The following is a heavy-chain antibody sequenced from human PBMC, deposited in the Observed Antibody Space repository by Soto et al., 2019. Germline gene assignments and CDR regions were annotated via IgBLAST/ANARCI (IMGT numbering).Heavy chain of an antibody. CDR1: GFTFNDFE. D-gene: IGHD3-10*01. CDR3: ATGFGRVNY. Sequence: EVQLLESGGGLVQPGGSLRLSCGVSGFTFNDFEMNWVRQAPGKGPEWLAYIDGSGATKKYADSVRGRFTISRDNPNNSRFLQISSLSAADTAIYYCATGFGRVNYWGPGTLVSVSS. J-gene: IGHJ4*02. V-gene: IGHV3-48*03. CDR2: IDGSGATK.